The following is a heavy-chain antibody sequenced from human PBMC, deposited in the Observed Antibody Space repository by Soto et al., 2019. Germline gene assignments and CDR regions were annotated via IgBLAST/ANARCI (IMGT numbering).Heavy chain of an antibody. J-gene: IGHJ6*02. CDR3: ARAKRYSSGWYEGMDV. Sequence: QVQLVQSGAEVKKPGSSVKVSCKASGGTFSSYTISWVRQAPGQGLERMGRIILILGIANYAQKLQGRVTMTADKSTSTAYMELSSLRSEDTAVYYCARAKRYSSGWYEGMDVWGQGTTVTVSS. CDR1: GGTFSSYT. D-gene: IGHD6-19*01. V-gene: IGHV1-69*02. CDR2: IILILGIA.